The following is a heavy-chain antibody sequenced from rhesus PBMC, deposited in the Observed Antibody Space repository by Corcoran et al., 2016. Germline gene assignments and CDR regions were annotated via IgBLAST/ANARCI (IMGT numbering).Heavy chain of an antibody. V-gene: IGHV1-111*02. Sequence: EVQLVQSGAEVKKPGASVKISCKASGYTFTDYYLHRVRQAPGKGFEWMGRVDPEDVEAIHAQKFQDRVTITAGTSTDTAYMELSSLRSEDTAVYYCATTIVVITSAFDYWGQGVLVTVSS. CDR3: ATTIVVITSAFDY. D-gene: IGHD3-28*01. CDR2: VDPEDVEA. CDR1: GYTFTDYY. J-gene: IGHJ4*01.